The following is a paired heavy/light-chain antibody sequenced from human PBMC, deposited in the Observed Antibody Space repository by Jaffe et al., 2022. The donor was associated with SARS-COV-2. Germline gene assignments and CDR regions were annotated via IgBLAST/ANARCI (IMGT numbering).Heavy chain of an antibody. J-gene: IGHJ4*02. V-gene: IGHV4-4*02. CDR1: GGSISSSNW. D-gene: IGHD1-26*01. CDR3: ARDASRSSGYEYSGSYSVFDY. Sequence: QVQLQESGPGLVKPSGTLSLTCAVSGGSISSSNWWSWVRQPPGKGLEWIGEIYHSGSTNYNPSLKSRVTISVDKSKNQFSLKLSSVTAADTAVYYCARDASRSSGYEYSGSYSVFDYWGQGTLVTVSS. CDR2: IYHSGST.
Light chain of an antibody. Sequence: SSELTQDPAVSVALGQTVRITCQGDSLRSYYASWYQQKPGQAPVLVIYGKNNRPSGIPDRFSGSSSGNTASLTITGAQAEDEADYYCNSRDSSGNPHVVFGGGTKLTVL. V-gene: IGLV3-19*01. CDR3: NSRDSSGNPHVV. CDR2: GKN. J-gene: IGLJ2*01. CDR1: SLRSYY.